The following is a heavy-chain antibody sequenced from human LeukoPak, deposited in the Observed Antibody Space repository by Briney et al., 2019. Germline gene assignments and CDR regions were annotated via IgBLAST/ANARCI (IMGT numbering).Heavy chain of an antibody. CDR2: INHSGST. Sequence: SETLSLTCAVYGGSFSGYYWSWIRQPPGKGLEWIGEINHSGSTNYNPSLKSRVTISVDTSKNQFSLKLSSVTAADTAVHYCARREGAPDYWGQGTLVTVSS. V-gene: IGHV4-34*01. D-gene: IGHD1-26*01. CDR1: GGSFSGYY. CDR3: ARREGAPDY. J-gene: IGHJ4*02.